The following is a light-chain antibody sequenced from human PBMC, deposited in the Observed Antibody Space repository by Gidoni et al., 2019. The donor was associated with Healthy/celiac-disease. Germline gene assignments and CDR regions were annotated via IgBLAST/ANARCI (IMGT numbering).Light chain of an antibody. CDR2: DVS. Sequence: ASVSGSPGQSIPISCTGTSSDAGGYNYVSWYQQHPGNAPKLMIYDVSNRPSGVSNRFSGSKSGNTASLTIPGLQAEDEADYYCSSYTSSSTLSVFGGGTKLTVL. J-gene: IGLJ2*01. CDR1: SSDAGGYNY. V-gene: IGLV2-14*01. CDR3: SSYTSSSTLSV.